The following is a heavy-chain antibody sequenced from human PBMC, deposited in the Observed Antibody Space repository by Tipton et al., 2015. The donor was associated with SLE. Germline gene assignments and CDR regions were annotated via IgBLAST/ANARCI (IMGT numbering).Heavy chain of an antibody. V-gene: IGHV4-61*05. CDR2: IYSSATT. D-gene: IGHD3/OR15-3a*01. CDR3: ARTDSGNDLFVFDT. CDR1: GGSMTSSDYY. Sequence: TLSLTCTVSGGSMTSSDYYWGWIRQPPGKGLEWIGHIYSSATTNYQYNPSLKSRVTISVDTSKNQFSLKLTSVTAADTAVYYCARTDSGNDLFVFDTWGLGTLVTVSS. J-gene: IGHJ4*02.